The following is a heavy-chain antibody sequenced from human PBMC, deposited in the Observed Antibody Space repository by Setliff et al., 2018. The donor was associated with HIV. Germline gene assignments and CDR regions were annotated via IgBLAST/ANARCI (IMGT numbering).Heavy chain of an antibody. V-gene: IGHV4-31*03. Sequence: SETLSLTCTVSGGTIASGGHYWSWIRQHPGKGLEWIGYIFYSGDTSYNPSLKSRLTLSLDMSKNQFSLKVHLQMNSLRVEDTAVYYCAKELGGSGIDAFDIWGQGTMVTVSS. CDR2: IFYSGDT. J-gene: IGHJ3*02. CDR3: AKELGGSGIDAFDI. D-gene: IGHD3-10*01. CDR1: GGTIASGGHY.